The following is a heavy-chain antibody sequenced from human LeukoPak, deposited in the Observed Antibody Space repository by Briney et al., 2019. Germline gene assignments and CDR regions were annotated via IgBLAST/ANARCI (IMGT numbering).Heavy chain of an antibody. CDR3: TSGPYSSSWYIYYYGMDV. J-gene: IGHJ6*02. V-gene: IGHV4-39*07. Sequence: SETLSLTCTVSGGSISSSSYYWGWIRQPPGKGLEWIGSIYYSGSTYYNPSLKSRVTISVDTSKNQFSLKLSSVTAADTAVYYCTSGPYSSSWYIYYYGMDVWGQGTTVTVSS. CDR2: IYYSGST. CDR1: GGSISSSSYY. D-gene: IGHD6-13*01.